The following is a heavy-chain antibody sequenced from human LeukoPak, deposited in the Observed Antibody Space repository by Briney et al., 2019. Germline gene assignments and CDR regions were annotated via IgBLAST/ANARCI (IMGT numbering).Heavy chain of an antibody. D-gene: IGHD1-26*01. V-gene: IGHV4-38-2*02. CDR3: ARDPLVGATTVTVY. J-gene: IGHJ4*02. CDR1: GFTFSSYG. Sequence: GSLRLSCAASGFTFSSYGMHWVRQAPGKGLEWIGSIYHSGSTYYNPSLRSRVTISVDTSKNQFSLKLSSVTAADTAVYYCARDPLVGATTVTVYWGQGTLVTVSS. CDR2: IYHSGST.